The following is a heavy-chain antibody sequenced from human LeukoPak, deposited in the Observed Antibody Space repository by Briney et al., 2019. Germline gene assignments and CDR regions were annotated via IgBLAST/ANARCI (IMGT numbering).Heavy chain of an antibody. CDR3: ASGIAAAAT. D-gene: IGHD6-13*01. V-gene: IGHV1-69-2*01. CDR2: VDPEDGET. J-gene: IGHJ5*02. CDR1: GYTFTDYY. Sequence: ASVEISCKVSGYTFTDYYMHWLQQAPGKGLEWMGLVDPEDGETIYAEKFQGRVTITADTSTDTAYMELSSLRSERTAVYYCASGIAAAATWGQGTLVTVSS.